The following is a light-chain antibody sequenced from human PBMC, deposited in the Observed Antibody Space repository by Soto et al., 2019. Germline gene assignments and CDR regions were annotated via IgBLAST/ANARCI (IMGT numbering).Light chain of an antibody. J-gene: IGKJ4*01. V-gene: IGKV3-15*01. Sequence: EIVMTQSPATLSVSPGERAALSCRAGQSVRSNLAWYQQKPGQAPRRLIYGASTRATGIPARFSGSGSGTDFTLTISSLEPEDVAVYYCQQRSNWPLTFGGGTKVDIK. CDR2: GAS. CDR3: QQRSNWPLT. CDR1: QSVRSN.